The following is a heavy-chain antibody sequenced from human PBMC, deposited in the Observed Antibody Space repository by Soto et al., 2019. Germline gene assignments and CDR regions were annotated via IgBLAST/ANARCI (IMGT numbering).Heavy chain of an antibody. CDR2: INGDGSST. V-gene: IGHV3-74*01. J-gene: IGHJ6*03. CDR3: ARGARGLYYMDV. CDR1: GFTFNSYW. Sequence: EVQLVESGGGLVQPGGSLRLSCAASGFTFNSYWMHWVRQAPGKGLVWVSRINGDGSSTNYADFVKGRFTVSRDNAKNTVYLQMNSLRGEDTAVYYCARGARGLYYMDVWGKGTTVTVSS.